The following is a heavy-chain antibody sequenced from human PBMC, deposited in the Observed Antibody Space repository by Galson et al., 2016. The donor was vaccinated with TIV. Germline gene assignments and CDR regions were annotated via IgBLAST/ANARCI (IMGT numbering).Heavy chain of an antibody. D-gene: IGHD2-15*01. CDR1: GLTFRTYW. Sequence: SLRLSCAVSGLTFRTYWMSWVRQAPGKGLEWVASIKQDGSEKFYVESVRGRFSISRDNAEESLYLQMSSLSAEDTAVYFCAREASRGGNCFWGWNCYYGMDVWGQGTTVTVSS. CDR2: IKQDGSEK. J-gene: IGHJ6*02. V-gene: IGHV3-7*01. CDR3: AREASRGGNCFWGWNCYYGMDV.